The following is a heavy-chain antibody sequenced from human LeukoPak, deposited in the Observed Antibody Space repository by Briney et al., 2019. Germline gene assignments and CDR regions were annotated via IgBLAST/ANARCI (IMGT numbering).Heavy chain of an antibody. Sequence: GGSLRLSCTTSGFTFGKYIMTWVRQAPGKRPEWISYMSRTADRIDHADSVKGRFTMSRDNAKNSVYLQMNSLRVDDTAIYYCATRLPFTGYKNWGQGTLVTVSS. CDR2: MSRTADRI. CDR1: GFTFGKYI. V-gene: IGHV3-48*01. CDR3: ATRLPFTGYKN. J-gene: IGHJ4*01. D-gene: IGHD5-24*01.